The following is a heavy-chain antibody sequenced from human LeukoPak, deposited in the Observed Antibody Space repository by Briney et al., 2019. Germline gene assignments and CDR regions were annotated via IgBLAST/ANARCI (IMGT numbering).Heavy chain of an antibody. CDR2: ISSGSSYI. Sequence: PGGSLRLSCAASGFTFSSYSMNWVRQAPGKGLEWVSYISSGSSYIHYADSVKGRFTISRDNAENSLYLQMNSLRDEDTAVYYCAKEGRGTMVRGVTYYYYGMDVWGQGTTVTVSS. J-gene: IGHJ6*02. D-gene: IGHD3-10*01. V-gene: IGHV3-21*01. CDR1: GFTFSSYS. CDR3: AKEGRGTMVRGVTYYYYGMDV.